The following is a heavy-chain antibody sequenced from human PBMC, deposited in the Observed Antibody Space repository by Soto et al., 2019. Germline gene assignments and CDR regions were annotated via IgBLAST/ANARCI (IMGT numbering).Heavy chain of an antibody. CDR1: GYSFTNYG. CDR2: ISAYNGNT. J-gene: IGHJ3*02. CDR3: ARVQYYDSSGYYFGAFDI. V-gene: IGHV1-18*01. Sequence: QVQLVQSGAEVKKPGASVKVSCKASGYSFTNYGISWVRQAPGQGLEWMGWISAYNGNTNYAQKLQGRVTMTTDTXTXTXSMERRSLRSDDTAVYYCARVQYYDSSGYYFGAFDIWGQGTMVTVSS. D-gene: IGHD3-22*01.